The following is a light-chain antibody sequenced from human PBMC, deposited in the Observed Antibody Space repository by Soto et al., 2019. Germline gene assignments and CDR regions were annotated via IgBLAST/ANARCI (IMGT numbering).Light chain of an antibody. CDR1: QSISTY. J-gene: IGKJ1*01. V-gene: IGKV1-39*01. CDR2: DAS. CDR3: QQSYRTPPS. Sequence: DIQMTQSPSSLSASVGNRVTITCRASQSISTYLNWYQKKPGKAPNLLIYDASRLQSGVPSRFSGSGSGTEFTLTISSLQREDFAIYYCQQSYRTPPSFGQGTKVDIK.